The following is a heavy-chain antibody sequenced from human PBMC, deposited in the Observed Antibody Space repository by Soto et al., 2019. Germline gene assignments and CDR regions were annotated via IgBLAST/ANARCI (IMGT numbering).Heavy chain of an antibody. D-gene: IGHD6-6*01. V-gene: IGHV1-18*01. Sequence: QVQLVQSGAEVKKPGASVKVSCKASGYTFTSYGISWVRQAPGQGLEWMGWISAYNGNTNYAQKLQDRVTMTTDTSTSTAYMELRSLRSDDTAVYYCARDPPPEYSTSWGYSFDYWGQGTLVTFSS. CDR3: ARDPPPEYSTSWGYSFDY. J-gene: IGHJ4*02. CDR2: ISAYNGNT. CDR1: GYTFTSYG.